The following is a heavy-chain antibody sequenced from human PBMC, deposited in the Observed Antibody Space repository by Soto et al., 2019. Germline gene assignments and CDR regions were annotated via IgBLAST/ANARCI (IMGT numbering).Heavy chain of an antibody. Sequence: EVQLVESGGGLVQPGESLRLSCAASGFTVSSNYMSWVRQAPGKGLEWVSIIYSGGSTYYADSVKGRFTISRDNSKNTLYLQMNSLSAEDTAVYYCARESIVGATNTFDYWGQGPLVTVSS. CDR3: ARESIVGATNTFDY. CDR1: GFTVSSNY. V-gene: IGHV3-66*01. CDR2: IYSGGST. J-gene: IGHJ4*02. D-gene: IGHD1-26*01.